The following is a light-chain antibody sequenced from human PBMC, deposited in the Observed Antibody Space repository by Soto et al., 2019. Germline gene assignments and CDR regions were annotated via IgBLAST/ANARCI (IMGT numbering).Light chain of an antibody. V-gene: IGLV2-14*03. Sequence: LTQPASVSGSPGQSITISCTGTRLDVGGYNYVSWYQQQPGKAPKLIIYEVTNRPSGVSDRFSVSKSDNTASLPISGLQTGDEADSCCCSHVSSKTYLFRTGTTVTAL. CDR3: CSHVSSKTYL. CDR2: EVT. CDR1: RLDVGGYNY. J-gene: IGLJ1*01.